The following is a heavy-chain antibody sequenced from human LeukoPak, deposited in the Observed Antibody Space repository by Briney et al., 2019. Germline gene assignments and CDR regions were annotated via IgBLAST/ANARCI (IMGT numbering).Heavy chain of an antibody. Sequence: PAQTLSLTCAVSGGPISSGGYSWRWIRQPPGKGLEWIGYIYYSGSTYYNPSLKSRVTISVDTSKHQFSLKLSSVTAADTAVYYCARQGDYYDSSGHFYGAFDIWGQGTMVTVSS. D-gene: IGHD3-22*01. CDR2: IYYSGST. J-gene: IGHJ3*02. CDR3: ARQGDYYDSSGHFYGAFDI. V-gene: IGHV4-30-4*07. CDR1: GGPISSGGYS.